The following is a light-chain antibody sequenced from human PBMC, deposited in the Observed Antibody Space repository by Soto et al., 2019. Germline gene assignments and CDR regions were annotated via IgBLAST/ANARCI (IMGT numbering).Light chain of an antibody. V-gene: IGLV1-44*01. J-gene: IGLJ2*01. CDR1: SSNIGTYT. CDR2: SNN. CDR3: AAWDASLNGVI. Sequence: QSVLTQPPSASGTPGQRVTISCSGSSSNIGTYTVNWYQQVPGTAPKLLIYSNNQRPSGFPDRFSGSKSGTSASLAISGLQSEDEADYYCAAWDASLNGVIFGGGTQLTVL.